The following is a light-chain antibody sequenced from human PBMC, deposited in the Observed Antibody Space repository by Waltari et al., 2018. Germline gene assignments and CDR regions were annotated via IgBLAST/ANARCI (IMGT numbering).Light chain of an antibody. Sequence: DIVMTQSPDSLAVSLGERATINCKSSQSVLYSSNNKKYLTWYQQKPGQPPKLLIYWASTRESGVPDRFSGSGSGTDFTLTISNMQAEDVAVYYCQQYYSTPPAFGGGTKVGIK. J-gene: IGKJ4*01. CDR3: QQYYSTPPA. V-gene: IGKV4-1*01. CDR1: QSVLYSSNNKKY. CDR2: WAS.